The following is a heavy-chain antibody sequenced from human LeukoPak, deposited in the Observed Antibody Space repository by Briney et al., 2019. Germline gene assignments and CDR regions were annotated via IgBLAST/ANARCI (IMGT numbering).Heavy chain of an antibody. CDR3: AKEGYYDFDY. J-gene: IGHJ4*02. Sequence: GGSLRLSCAASGFTFRSYAMSWVRQAPGKGLEWVSAISGSDGTTYYADSVKGRFTISRDNSKNTLYLQMNSLRAEDTAVYYCAKEGYYDFDYWGQGTLVTVSS. V-gene: IGHV3-23*01. CDR1: GFTFRSYA. D-gene: IGHD3-10*01. CDR2: ISGSDGTT.